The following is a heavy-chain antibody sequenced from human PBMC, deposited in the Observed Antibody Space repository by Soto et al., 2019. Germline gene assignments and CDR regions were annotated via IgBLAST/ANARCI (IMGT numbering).Heavy chain of an antibody. CDR3: AICVCYCLLYYDFWSGYLSGGMYV. V-gene: IGHV1-18*01. D-gene: IGHD3-3*01. CDR2: ISAYNGNT. CDR1: GYTFTSYF. J-gene: IGHJ6*02. Sequence: ASVKVSCKASGYTFTSYFISWVRQAPGQGIEWMGWISAYNGNTNYAQKLQGRVTMTTDTSTSTAYMELRSLRSDDTAVYYCAICVCYCLLYYDFWSGYLSGGMYVWGQGTTVTVSS.